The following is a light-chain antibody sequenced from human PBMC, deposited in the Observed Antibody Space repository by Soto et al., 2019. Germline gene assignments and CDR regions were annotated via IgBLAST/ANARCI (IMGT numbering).Light chain of an antibody. J-gene: IGLJ1*01. V-gene: IGLV2-14*01. Sequence: QSALTQPASVSGSPGQSITISCVGTSSDIGDYNYVSWYQQHPGKVPKVIIYDVSNRPSGVSYRFSATKSGNTASLTIYGLQAEYEDYNNCCSYTRSGTLIFGTGTKLTVL. CDR2: DVS. CDR1: SSDIGDYNY. CDR3: CSYTRSGTLI.